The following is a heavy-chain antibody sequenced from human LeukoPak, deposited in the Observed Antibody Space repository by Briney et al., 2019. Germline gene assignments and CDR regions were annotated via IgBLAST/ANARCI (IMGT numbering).Heavy chain of an antibody. CDR2: IYYSGST. Sequence: SQTLSLTCTVSGDSTSSDRYYGGWVRQPPGKGLEWIGNIYYSGSTYYNPSLKSRVTMSVDTSKNQFFLKLNSVTAADTAVYYCARGRPYSGGYHLDYWGQGTLVTVSA. D-gene: IGHD1-26*01. CDR3: ARGRPYSGGYHLDY. J-gene: IGHJ4*02. CDR1: GDSTSSDRYY. V-gene: IGHV4-39*01.